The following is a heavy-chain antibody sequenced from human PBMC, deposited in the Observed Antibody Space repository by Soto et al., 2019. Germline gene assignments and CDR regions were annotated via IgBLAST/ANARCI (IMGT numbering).Heavy chain of an antibody. J-gene: IGHJ4*02. CDR2: IYAGDSDT. D-gene: IGHD5-12*01. Sequence: GESLKISCKGSGYSFTSYWIGWVRQMPGKGLEWMGIIYAGDSDTRYSPSSQGRVTISVDKSISTAYLQWSSLKASDSAIYYCARLGNIAAYYFDYWGQGTLVTAPQ. CDR1: GYSFTSYW. V-gene: IGHV5-51*01. CDR3: ARLGNIAAYYFDY.